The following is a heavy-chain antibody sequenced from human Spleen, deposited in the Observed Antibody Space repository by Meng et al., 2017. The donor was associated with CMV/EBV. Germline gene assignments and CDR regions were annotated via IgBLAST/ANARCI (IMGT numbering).Heavy chain of an antibody. CDR3: ARVGALIFVETEYWFDP. Sequence: QLRLQGSGPGSVNPSGTLSLSCTVSGGSISSTSYYWGWIRQPPGKGLEWIGSIYYTGTTYYNPSLKSRVTISIDRSKNQFSLNLNSVTAADTAVYYCARVGALIFVETEYWFDPWGQGTLVTASS. V-gene: IGHV4-39*07. J-gene: IGHJ5*02. CDR1: GGSISSTSYY. CDR2: IYYTGTT. D-gene: IGHD2-21*02.